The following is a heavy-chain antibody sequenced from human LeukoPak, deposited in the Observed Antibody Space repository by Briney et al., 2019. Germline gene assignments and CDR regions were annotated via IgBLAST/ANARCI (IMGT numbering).Heavy chain of an antibody. CDR1: GCPFSSRG. Sequence: GWTLRLSCAASGCPFSSRGMRWVRQAPGKGLEWVSGIIGGGGSTYYADSVKGRFTISGDNSRNTLFLQMNSLRAEDTAVYYCAHGAMYQLDYWGQGTLVTVSS. CDR2: IIGGGGST. D-gene: IGHD2-2*01. V-gene: IGHV3-23*01. J-gene: IGHJ4*02. CDR3: AHGAMYQLDY.